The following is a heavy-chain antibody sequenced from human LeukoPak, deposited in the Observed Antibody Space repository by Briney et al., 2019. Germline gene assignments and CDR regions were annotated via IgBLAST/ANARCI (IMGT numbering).Heavy chain of an antibody. CDR3: AKYFASGSYYKLPH. CDR1: GFTFSSYA. CDR2: ISGSGAYT. D-gene: IGHD3-10*01. Sequence: GGSLRLSCAASGFTFSSYAMSWVRQAPGKGLEWVSTISGSGAYTYYADSVKGRFTISRDNSKNTLYLQMNSLRAEDTAVYYCAKYFASGSYYKLPHWGQGALVTVSS. V-gene: IGHV3-23*01. J-gene: IGHJ1*01.